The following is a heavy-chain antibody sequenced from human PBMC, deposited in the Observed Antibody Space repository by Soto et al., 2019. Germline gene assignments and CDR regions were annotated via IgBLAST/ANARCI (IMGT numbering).Heavy chain of an antibody. CDR2: IWYDGSNK. Sequence: GGSLRLSCAASGFTFSSYGMHWVRQAPGKGLEWVAVIWYDGSNKYYADSVKGRFTISRDNSKNTLYLQMNSLRAEDTAVYYCARDEVPIVVVPAAMAPGYFDYWGQGT. CDR3: ARDEVPIVVVPAAMAPGYFDY. CDR1: GFTFSSYG. D-gene: IGHD2-2*01. V-gene: IGHV3-33*01. J-gene: IGHJ4*02.